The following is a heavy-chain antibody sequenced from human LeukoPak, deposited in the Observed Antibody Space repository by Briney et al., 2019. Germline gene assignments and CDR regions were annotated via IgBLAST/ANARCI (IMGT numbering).Heavy chain of an antibody. J-gene: IGHJ4*02. Sequence: GGSLRLSCAASGFTFSSYEMNWVRQAPGKGLEWVSYISSSGSTIYYADSVKGRFTISRDNAKNSLYLQMNSLRVEDTAVYYCAREGVVLTGYYFFDYWGQGTLVTVSS. CDR3: AREGVVLTGYYFFDY. CDR2: ISSSGSTI. V-gene: IGHV3-48*03. D-gene: IGHD3-9*01. CDR1: GFTFSSYE.